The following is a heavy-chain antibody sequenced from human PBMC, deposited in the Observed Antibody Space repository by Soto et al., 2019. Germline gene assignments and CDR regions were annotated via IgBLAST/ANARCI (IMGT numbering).Heavy chain of an antibody. J-gene: IGHJ6*03. D-gene: IGHD3-3*01. CDR2: IKQDGSEK. CDR3: ARVRRFLEWLTPQYYMDV. CDR1: GFTFSSYW. Sequence: HPGGSLRLSCAASGFTFSSYWMSWVRQAPGKGLEWVANIKQDGSEKYYVDSVKGRFTISRDNAKNSLYLQMNSLRAEDTAVYYCARVRRFLEWLTPQYYMDVWGKGTTVTVSS. V-gene: IGHV3-7*01.